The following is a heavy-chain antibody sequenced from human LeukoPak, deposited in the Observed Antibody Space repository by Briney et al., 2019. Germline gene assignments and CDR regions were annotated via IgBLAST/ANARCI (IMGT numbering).Heavy chain of an antibody. CDR1: GGSISTSSYY. D-gene: IGHD6-13*01. CDR3: ARSFAAGRPPGY. CDR2: IYYSGST. J-gene: IGHJ4*02. Sequence: SETLSLTCTVSGGSISTSSYYRGWIRQPPGKGLEWIGGIYYSGSTYYNPSLKSRLTMSVDTSKNQFSLKLSSVTAADTAVYYCARSFAAGRPPGYWGQGTLVTVSS. V-gene: IGHV4-39*07.